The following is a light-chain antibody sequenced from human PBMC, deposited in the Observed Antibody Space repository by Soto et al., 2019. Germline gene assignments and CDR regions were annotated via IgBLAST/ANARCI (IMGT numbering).Light chain of an antibody. CDR2: DAS. Sequence: DIRVTQSPPTLSASVGDRVTITCRASQTITTWMAWYQQKPGKAPKLLVYDASTLQSGVATRFSGSGSGTEFPVIISGLQPEDAATYYCELYTTGNQPWMFGQGTKVEI. V-gene: IGKV1-5*01. CDR3: ELYTTGNQPWM. J-gene: IGKJ1*01. CDR1: QTITTW.